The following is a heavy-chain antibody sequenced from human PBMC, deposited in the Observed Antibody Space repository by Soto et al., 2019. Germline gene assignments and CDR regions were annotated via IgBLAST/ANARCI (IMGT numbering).Heavy chain of an antibody. V-gene: IGHV4-34*01. CDR1: GGSLSGYY. CDR3: ARGLKGNGYNSVPLGD. D-gene: IGHD5-12*01. J-gene: IGHJ4*02. Sequence: LSLTCAVYGGSLSGYYWSWIRQPPGRGLEWIGEINHSGGINYNPSLKSRVSTSLDTSKNQFSLNLTSVTAADTAVYYCARGLKGNGYNSVPLGDWRQGTLVTVSS. CDR2: INHSGGI.